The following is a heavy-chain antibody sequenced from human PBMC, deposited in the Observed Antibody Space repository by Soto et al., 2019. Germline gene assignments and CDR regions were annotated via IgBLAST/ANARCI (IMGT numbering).Heavy chain of an antibody. J-gene: IGHJ3*01. CDR2: IASKTYGATR. V-gene: IGHV3-49*03. CDR1: VFRFSDYA. D-gene: IGHD2-8*01. CDR3: TRLPPEWFRTTPFDF. Sequence: WSLRLSCTGFVFRFSDYAVTWFRQTPGKGLEWVGFIASKTYGATREYAASVKGRFIISRDDPKSIAYLQMNGLKIEDTAVYFCTRLPPEWFRTTPFDFWGQGTRVTVSS.